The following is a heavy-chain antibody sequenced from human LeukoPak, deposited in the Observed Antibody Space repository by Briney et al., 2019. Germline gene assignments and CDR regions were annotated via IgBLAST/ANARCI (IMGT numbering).Heavy chain of an antibody. CDR3: ASFYCSGGSCYQYYYYYYMDV. J-gene: IGHJ6*03. CDR2: IYYSGST. Sequence: PSETLSLTCTVSGASISSRSYYWGWIRQPPGKGLEWIVIIYYSGSTYSYPSLRSQLTISVDTSKNQFSLKLSSVTAADTGVYYCASFYCSGGSCYQYYYYYYMDVGGKGTTVTISS. D-gene: IGHD2-15*01. V-gene: IGHV4-39*01. CDR1: GASISSRSYY.